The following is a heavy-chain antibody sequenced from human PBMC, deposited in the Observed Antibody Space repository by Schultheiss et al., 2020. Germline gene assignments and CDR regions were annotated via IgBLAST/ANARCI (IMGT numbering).Heavy chain of an antibody. V-gene: IGHV3-30*03. CDR3: AREKSGSYYYYYGMDV. Sequence: GESLKISCAASGFTFSSYGMHWVRQAPGKGLEWVAVISYDGSNKYYADSVKGRFTISRDNSKNTLYLQMNSLRAEDTAVYYCAREKSGSYYYYYGMDVWGQGTTVTVSS. D-gene: IGHD1-26*01. J-gene: IGHJ6*02. CDR1: GFTFSSYG. CDR2: ISYDGSNK.